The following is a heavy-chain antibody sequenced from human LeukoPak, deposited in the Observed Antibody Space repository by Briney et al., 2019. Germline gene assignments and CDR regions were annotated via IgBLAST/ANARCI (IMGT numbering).Heavy chain of an antibody. V-gene: IGHV3-30-3*01. CDR2: ISYDGSNK. CDR3: ARDRYQLLFIFDY. J-gene: IGHJ4*02. CDR1: GFTFSSYA. D-gene: IGHD2-2*01. Sequence: GGSLRLSCAASGFTFSSYAMHWVRQAPGKGLEWVAVISYDGSNKYYADSVKGRFTISRDNSKNTLYLQMNSLRAEDTAVYYCARDRYQLLFIFDYWGQGTLVTVSS.